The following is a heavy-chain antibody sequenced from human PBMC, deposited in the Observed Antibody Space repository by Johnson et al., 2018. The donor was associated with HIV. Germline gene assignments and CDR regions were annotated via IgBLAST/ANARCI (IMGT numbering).Heavy chain of an antibody. V-gene: IGHV3-20*01. Sequence: VQLVESGGGVVRPGGSLRLSCEASRFTFEDHDMSWVRQVPGKGLEWVSGINWNGGSTGYADSVKGRFIISRDNAKKSLYLQMNSLRAEDTALYHCVTRGFYCTDGVCHGVFDFWGQGTVVSVSS. D-gene: IGHD2-8*01. J-gene: IGHJ3*01. CDR2: INWNGGST. CDR3: VTRGFYCTDGVCHGVFDF. CDR1: RFTFEDHD.